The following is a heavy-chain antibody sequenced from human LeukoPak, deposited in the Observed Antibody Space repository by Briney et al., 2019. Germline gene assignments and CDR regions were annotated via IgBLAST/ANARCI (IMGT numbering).Heavy chain of an antibody. CDR1: GDSFSDYY. Sequence: PSETLSLTCAVYGDSFSDYYWSWIRQPPEKGLEWIGQISHDGNTNYNPSLKSRVTLSTGTSKNQFSLRLTSVTTADTAIYYCARRRDWNDVLDSWGQGTPVTVSS. D-gene: IGHD1-1*01. J-gene: IGHJ4*02. CDR3: ARRRDWNDVLDS. V-gene: IGHV4-34*01. CDR2: ISHDGNT.